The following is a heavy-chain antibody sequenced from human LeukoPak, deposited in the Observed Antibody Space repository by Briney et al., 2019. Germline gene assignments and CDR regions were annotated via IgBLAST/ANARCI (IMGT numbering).Heavy chain of an antibody. D-gene: IGHD4-11*01. Sequence: ASVKVSCKASGYTFTSYYMHWVRQAPGQGLEWMGIINPSGGSTSYAQKFQGRVTMTRDTSTSTVYMGLSSLRSEDTAVYYCAREGGYSNYPSYNWFDPWGQGTLVTVSS. V-gene: IGHV1-46*01. CDR2: INPSGGST. J-gene: IGHJ5*02. CDR3: AREGGYSNYPSYNWFDP. CDR1: GYTFTSYY.